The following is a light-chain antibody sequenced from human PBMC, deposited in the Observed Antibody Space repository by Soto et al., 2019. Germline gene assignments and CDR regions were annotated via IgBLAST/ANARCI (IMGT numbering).Light chain of an antibody. Sequence: EIVLTQSPGTLSLSPGERATLSCRASQSVRTTYLAWYQQKSGQAPRLLIYNASNRTTGIPDRFSGSGSGTDFTLTINRLEPADFGVYYCQQYGRSPWTFGQGTKVDIK. CDR1: QSVRTTY. V-gene: IGKV3-20*01. CDR3: QQYGRSPWT. J-gene: IGKJ1*01. CDR2: NAS.